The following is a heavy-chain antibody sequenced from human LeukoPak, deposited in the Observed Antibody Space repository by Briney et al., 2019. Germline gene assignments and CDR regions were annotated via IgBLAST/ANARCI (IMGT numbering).Heavy chain of an antibody. J-gene: IGHJ4*02. V-gene: IGHV3-23*01. Sequence: GGSLRLSCTGSGFTFSTFAMHWVRQAPGKGLEWVSGITPGGEATQYADSVQGRFTHSRDNSKNTLYLQMNSLRAEDTAVYYCAKGTLWFGELYDYWGQGTLVTVSS. CDR3: AKGTLWFGELYDY. CDR2: ITPGGEAT. CDR1: GFTFSTFA. D-gene: IGHD3-10*01.